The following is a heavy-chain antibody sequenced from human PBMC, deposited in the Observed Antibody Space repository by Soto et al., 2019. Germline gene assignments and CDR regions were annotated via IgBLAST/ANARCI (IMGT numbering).Heavy chain of an antibody. V-gene: IGHV1-69*13. CDR2: IIPIFGTA. J-gene: IGHJ4*02. CDR1: GGTFSSYA. Sequence: EASVKVSCKASGGTFSSYAISWVRQAPGQGLEWMGGIIPIFGTANYAQKFQGRVTITADESTSTAYMELSSLRSEDTAVYYCARESTTIFGVVIIRSPLDYWGQGSLVTVSS. CDR3: ARESTTIFGVVIIRSPLDY. D-gene: IGHD3-3*01.